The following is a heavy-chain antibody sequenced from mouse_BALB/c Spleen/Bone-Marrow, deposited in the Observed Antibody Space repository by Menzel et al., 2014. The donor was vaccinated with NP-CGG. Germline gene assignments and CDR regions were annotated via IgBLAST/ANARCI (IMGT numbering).Heavy chain of an antibody. CDR2: ISYSGST. CDR3: ARSRDYYGNSLDY. CDR1: GDSITSGY. J-gene: IGHJ2*01. Sequence: DVKLVESGPSLVKPSQTLSLTCSVTGDSITSGYWNWIRKFPGNKLEYMGYISYSGSTYYNPSLESRISITRDTSKNQYYLQLNSVTTEDTATYYCARSRDYYGNSLDYWGQGTTLTVSS. V-gene: IGHV3-8*02. D-gene: IGHD2-1*01.